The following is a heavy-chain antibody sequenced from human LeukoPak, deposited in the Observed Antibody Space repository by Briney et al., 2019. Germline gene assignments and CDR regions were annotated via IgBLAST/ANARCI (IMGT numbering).Heavy chain of an antibody. Sequence: PGGSLRLSCAASGFTFTTYWMTWVRQAPGKGLEWVANIKQDGSEKYYVDSVKGRFTISRDNAKNSLYLQMNSLRAEDTAVYYCARERVNYYMDVWGKGTTVTVSS. CDR2: IKQDGSEK. CDR1: GFTFTTYW. CDR3: ARERVNYYMDV. V-gene: IGHV3-7*01. J-gene: IGHJ6*03.